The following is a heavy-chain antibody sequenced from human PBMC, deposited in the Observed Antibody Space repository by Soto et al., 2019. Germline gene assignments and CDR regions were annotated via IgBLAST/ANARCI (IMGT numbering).Heavy chain of an antibody. Sequence: QLQLQESGPGLVKPSETLSLTCTVSGDSISSSSYYWGWIRQAPGKGLEWIGSIYYSGSTDYSPSLKSRVTISVDTSKNQFSLKLPSVTAAYTAVHYCARSGGLQHIDYWGQGTLVTVSS. CDR2: IYYSGST. V-gene: IGHV4-39*01. CDR3: ARSGGLQHIDY. CDR1: GDSISSSSYY. D-gene: IGHD4-4*01. J-gene: IGHJ4*02.